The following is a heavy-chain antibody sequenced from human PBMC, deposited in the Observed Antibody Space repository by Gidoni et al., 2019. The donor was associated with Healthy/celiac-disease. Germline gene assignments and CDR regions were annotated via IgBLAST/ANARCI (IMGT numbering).Heavy chain of an antibody. J-gene: IGHJ4*02. CDR2: IYYSGST. CDR3: ARLYDLWSGYYVFDY. V-gene: IGHV4-39*01. CDR1: GGSISSISYY. Sequence: QLQLQESGPGLVKPSETLSLTCTVSGGSISSISYYWGWIRQPPGKGLEWIGSIYYSGSTYYNPSLKSRVTISVDTSKNQCSLKLSSVTAADTAVYYCARLYDLWSGYYVFDYWGQGTLVTVSS. D-gene: IGHD3-3*01.